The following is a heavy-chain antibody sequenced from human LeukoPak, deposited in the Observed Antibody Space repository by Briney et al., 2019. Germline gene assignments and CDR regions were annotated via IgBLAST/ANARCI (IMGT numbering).Heavy chain of an antibody. V-gene: IGHV4-4*02. CDR2: IFHGGST. CDR1: GGSIINSNW. D-gene: IGHD6-19*01. Sequence: PSETLSLTCGVSGGSIINSNWWTWVRQPPGKGPEWIGEIFHGGSTNYNPSLKSRVTISVDTSKNQFSLKLSSVTAADTAVYYCARHLSSGWTQFDYWGQGTLVTVSS. J-gene: IGHJ4*02. CDR3: ARHLSSGWTQFDY.